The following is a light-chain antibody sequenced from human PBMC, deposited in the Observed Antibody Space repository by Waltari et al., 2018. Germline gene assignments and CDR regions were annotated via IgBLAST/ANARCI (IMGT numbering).Light chain of an antibody. J-gene: IGLJ3*02. CDR1: SSTIGSKF. Sequence: QSVPPQPPSASGTPGQRVSISCSGSSSTIGSKFVSWYQQLPGSAPKLLIIRNTQRSSGVPDRFSASKSGTSASLAISGLRSDDEGYYYCASWDDSLSHWVFGGGTKVTVL. CDR2: RNT. CDR3: ASWDDSLSHWV. V-gene: IGLV1-47*01.